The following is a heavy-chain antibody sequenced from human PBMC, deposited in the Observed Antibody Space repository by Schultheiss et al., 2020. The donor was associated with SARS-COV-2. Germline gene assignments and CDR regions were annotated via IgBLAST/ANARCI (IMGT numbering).Heavy chain of an antibody. Sequence: GGSLRLSCAASGFTFSSYSMNWVRQAPGKGLEWVSSISSSSSYIYYADSVKGRFTISRDNAKNTLYLQMNSLRAEDTAVYYCARDSSISGSTAGTVDGMDVWGQGTTVTVSS. D-gene: IGHD6-13*01. V-gene: IGHV3-21*01. J-gene: IGHJ6*02. CDR2: ISSSSSYI. CDR1: GFTFSSYS. CDR3: ARDSSISGSTAGTVDGMDV.